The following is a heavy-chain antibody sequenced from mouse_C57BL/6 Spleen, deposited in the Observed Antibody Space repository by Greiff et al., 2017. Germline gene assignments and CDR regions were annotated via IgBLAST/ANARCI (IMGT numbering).Heavy chain of an antibody. CDR1: GFTFSSYA. CDR3: ARAYSNYGYFDY. J-gene: IGHJ2*01. CDR2: ISDGGSYT. D-gene: IGHD2-5*01. Sequence: EVMLVESGGGLVKPGGSLKLSCAASGFTFSSYAMSWVRQTPEKRLEWVATISDGGSYTYYPDNVKGRFTISRDNAKNNLYLQMSHLKSEDTAMYYCARAYSNYGYFDYWGQGTTLTVSS. V-gene: IGHV5-4*03.